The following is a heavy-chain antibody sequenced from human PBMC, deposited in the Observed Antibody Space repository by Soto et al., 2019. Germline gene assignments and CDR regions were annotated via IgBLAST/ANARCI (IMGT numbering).Heavy chain of an antibody. CDR1: GFTFSSYW. D-gene: IGHD2-2*02. Sequence: GGSLRLSCAASGFTFSSYWMSWVRQAPGKGLEWVANIKQDGSEKYYVDSVKGRFTISRDNAKNSLYLQMNSLRAEDTAVYYCARLGCSSTSCYNSGGYYYYGMDVWGQGTTVTVSS. V-gene: IGHV3-7*01. CDR2: IKQDGSEK. J-gene: IGHJ6*02. CDR3: ARLGCSSTSCYNSGGYYYYGMDV.